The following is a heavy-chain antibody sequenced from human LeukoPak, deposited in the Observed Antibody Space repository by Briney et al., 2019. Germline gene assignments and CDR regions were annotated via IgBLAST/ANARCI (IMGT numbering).Heavy chain of an antibody. J-gene: IGHJ3*01. V-gene: IGHV3-23*01. D-gene: IGHD4-17*01. CDR3: GKDPNGDYVGAFDF. CDR1: GFTFSDYA. CDR2: IRGTGGTT. Sequence: PGGSLRLSCAASGFTFSDYALIWVRQAPGKGLEWISAIRGTGGTTYYADSVKGRCTISRENSRNTVYLQMNSLRAEDTALYFCGKDPNGDYVGAFDFWGPGTMVTVSS.